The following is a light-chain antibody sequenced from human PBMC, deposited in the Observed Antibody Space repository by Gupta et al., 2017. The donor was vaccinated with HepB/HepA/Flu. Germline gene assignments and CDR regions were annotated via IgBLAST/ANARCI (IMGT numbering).Light chain of an antibody. J-gene: IGKJ3*01. CDR1: QSVSSY. V-gene: IGKV3-11*01. Sequence: IVLTQYLATLSLSPGERATLSCGASQSVSSYLAWYQQKPGHAPRLLIYDASNRVTGIPARFSGSGSGTDLTLTISSREPEDFAVYYCQQRSNWPPGTFGPGTRVEIK. CDR2: DAS. CDR3: QQRSNWPPGT.